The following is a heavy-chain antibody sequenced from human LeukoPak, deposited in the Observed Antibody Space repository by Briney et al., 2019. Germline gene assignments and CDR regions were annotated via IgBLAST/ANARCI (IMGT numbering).Heavy chain of an antibody. D-gene: IGHD6-6*01. Sequence: GGSLRLSCAVSGFPFSNYYMSWIRQAPGKGLEWTSYIGSSGYTIYYADSVKGRFTISRDNAKNSLYLQMDSLRAEDTAIYYCARPQTSSSSTASLGYWGQGTLVTVSS. CDR1: GFPFSNYY. CDR2: IGSSGYTI. V-gene: IGHV3-11*01. CDR3: ARPQTSSSSTASLGY. J-gene: IGHJ4*02.